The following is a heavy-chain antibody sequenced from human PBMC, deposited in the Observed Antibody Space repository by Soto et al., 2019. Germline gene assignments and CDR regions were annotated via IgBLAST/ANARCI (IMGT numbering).Heavy chain of an antibody. CDR3: ARGDLIPN. CDR2: ISSTSSI. CDR1: GFTFSSYS. V-gene: IGHV3-48*02. D-gene: IGHD3-16*01. Sequence: GGPLRLSCAASGFTFSSYSMNWVRQAPGKGLEWISYISSTSSIYYADSVKGRFTISRDNAKSSLYLQMNSLRDEDTAIYYCARGDLIPNWGQGTLVTVSS. J-gene: IGHJ4*02.